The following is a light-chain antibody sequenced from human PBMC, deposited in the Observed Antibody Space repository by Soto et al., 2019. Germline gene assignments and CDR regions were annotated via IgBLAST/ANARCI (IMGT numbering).Light chain of an antibody. CDR1: QSISSY. Sequence: DIQMTQSPSSLSASVGDRVTITCRASQSISSYLNWYQQKPGKAPKLLIYAASSLQSGVPSRFSGSGSGTDFTLTISSLQPEDFATYYCQHSYSTPPIPFGQGTRLEIK. J-gene: IGKJ5*01. CDR2: AAS. CDR3: QHSYSTPPIP. V-gene: IGKV1-39*01.